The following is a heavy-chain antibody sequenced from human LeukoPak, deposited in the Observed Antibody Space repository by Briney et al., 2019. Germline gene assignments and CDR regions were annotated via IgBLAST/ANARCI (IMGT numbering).Heavy chain of an antibody. D-gene: IGHD2-2*01. J-gene: IGHJ4*02. Sequence: RPGGPLRLSCAASGFIFSSYAMHWVRQAPGKGLEWLAVISSDGSLEYYADSVKGRFTISRDNSKNTLYLQMNSLRPEDTAVYYCARDPVPAAARHFDYWGQGTLVTVSS. V-gene: IGHV3-30-3*01. CDR1: GFIFSSYA. CDR2: ISSDGSLE. CDR3: ARDPVPAAARHFDY.